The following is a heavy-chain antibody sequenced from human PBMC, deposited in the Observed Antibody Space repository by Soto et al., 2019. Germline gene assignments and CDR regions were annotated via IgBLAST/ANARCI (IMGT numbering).Heavy chain of an antibody. D-gene: IGHD5-18*01. CDR1: GFTFNYAW. CDR3: TTTAWIQLWLNIDY. Sequence: EVQLVESGGGLVKPGGSLRLSCAASGFTFNYAWMNWVRQAPGKGLEWVGRIKSRTDGGTTDYAAPVNGRFTISRDDAKSTLYLQMNRLKTEDTAVYYCTTTAWIQLWLNIDYWGQGTLVTVSS. V-gene: IGHV3-15*07. J-gene: IGHJ4*02. CDR2: IKSRTDGGTT.